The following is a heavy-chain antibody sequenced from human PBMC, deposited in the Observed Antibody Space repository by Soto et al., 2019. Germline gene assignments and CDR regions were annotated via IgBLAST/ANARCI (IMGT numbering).Heavy chain of an antibody. CDR3: ASNSYGYILYDY. CDR1: GGSISSGDYY. CDR2: IYYSGST. Sequence: QVQLQESGPGLVKPSQTLSLTCTVSGGSISSGDYYWSWIRQPPGKGLEWIGYIYYSGSTYYNPSLXSGXTISVDTSKNQFSLKLSSVTAADTAVYYCASNSYGYILYDYWGQGTLVTVSS. D-gene: IGHD5-18*01. J-gene: IGHJ4*02. V-gene: IGHV4-30-4*01.